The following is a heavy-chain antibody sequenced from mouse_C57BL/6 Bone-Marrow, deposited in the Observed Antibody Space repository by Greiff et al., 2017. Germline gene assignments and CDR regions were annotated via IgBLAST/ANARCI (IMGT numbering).Heavy chain of an antibody. CDR1: GFTFSDYG. D-gene: IGHD2-2*01. J-gene: IGHJ4*01. CDR2: ISSGSSTI. V-gene: IGHV5-17*01. CDR3: ARWTLWLRLAMDY. Sequence: EVQVVESGGGLVKPGGSLKLSCAASGFTFSDYGMHWVRQAPEKGLEWVAYISSGSSTIYYADTVKGRFTISRDNAKNTLFLQMTSLRSEDTAMYDCARWTLWLRLAMDYGGQGTAVTVSA.